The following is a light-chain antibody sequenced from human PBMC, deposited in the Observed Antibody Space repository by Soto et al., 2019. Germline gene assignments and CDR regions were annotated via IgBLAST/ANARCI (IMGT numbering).Light chain of an antibody. V-gene: IGKV3-20*01. CDR1: QSVSNNY. CDR3: QQYGSSGT. CDR2: GAS. J-gene: IGKJ1*01. Sequence: IVMTQSPAALSASPGERVTLSCRASQSVSNNYLAWYKQKPGQAPRLLIYGASNRATGIPDRFSGSGSGTDFTLTIRRLEPEDFAVDDCQQYGSSGTFGPETKFDIK.